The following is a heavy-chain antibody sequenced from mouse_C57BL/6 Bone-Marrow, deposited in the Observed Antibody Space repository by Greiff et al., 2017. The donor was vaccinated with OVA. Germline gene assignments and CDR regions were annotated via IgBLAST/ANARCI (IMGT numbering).Heavy chain of an antibody. Sequence: EVQLQESGPGLVKPSQSLSLTCSVTGYSITSGYYWNWIRQFPGNKLEWMGYISYDGSNNYNPSLKNRIPITRDTSKNQFFLKLNSVTTEDTATYYCARAYYSNPYYYAMDYWGQGTSVTVSS. J-gene: IGHJ4*01. CDR1: GYSITSGYY. V-gene: IGHV3-6*01. CDR2: ISYDGSN. CDR3: ARAYYSNPYYYAMDY. D-gene: IGHD2-5*01.